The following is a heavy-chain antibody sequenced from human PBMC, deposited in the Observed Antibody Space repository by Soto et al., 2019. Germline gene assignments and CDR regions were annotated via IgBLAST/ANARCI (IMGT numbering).Heavy chain of an antibody. CDR2: TIPIFDTP. D-gene: IGHD3-10*01. CDR1: GGTFGNLG. J-gene: IGHJ5*01. Sequence: ASVKVSCKASGGTFGNLGISWLRQAPGQGLEWMGGTIPIFDTPHYAEKFRDRLTITADATSTAYMELTSLSSEDTATYYCAGDREDGSGTKYNWFDSWGQGTLVTVSS. V-gene: IGHV1-69*13. CDR3: AGDREDGSGTKYNWFDS.